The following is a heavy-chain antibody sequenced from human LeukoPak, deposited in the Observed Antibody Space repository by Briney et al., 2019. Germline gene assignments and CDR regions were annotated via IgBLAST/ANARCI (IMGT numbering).Heavy chain of an antibody. D-gene: IGHD6-13*01. V-gene: IGHV4-34*01. CDR3: ARGRPIAGYYYYYGMDV. Sequence: SETLSLTCAVYGGSFSGYYWSWIRQPPGKGLEWIGEINHSGSTNYNPSLKSRVTISVDTSKNQFSLKLSSVTAADTAVYYCARGRPIAGYYYYYGMDVWGQGTTATVSS. J-gene: IGHJ6*02. CDR2: INHSGST. CDR1: GGSFSGYY.